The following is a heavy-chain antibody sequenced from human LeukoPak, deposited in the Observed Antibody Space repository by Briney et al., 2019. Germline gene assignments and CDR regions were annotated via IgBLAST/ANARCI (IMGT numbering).Heavy chain of an antibody. D-gene: IGHD6-19*01. V-gene: IGHV4-39*01. CDR1: GDSISSGDYY. J-gene: IGHJ4*02. CDR2: IYYSGST. Sequence: PSETLSLTCTVSGDSISSGDYYWTWIRQPPGKGLEWIGNIYYSGSTYYSPSLNSRLTMSVDTSRNHFSLKLSSVTAADTAVYYCARHSYSSGWHAHFDYWGQGTVVAVSS. CDR3: ARHSYSSGWHAHFDY.